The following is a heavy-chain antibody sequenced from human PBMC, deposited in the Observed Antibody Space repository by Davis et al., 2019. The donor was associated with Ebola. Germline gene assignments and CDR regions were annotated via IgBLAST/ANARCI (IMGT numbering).Heavy chain of an antibody. CDR2: LGTSADT. D-gene: IGHD3-10*01. J-gene: IGHJ6*04. V-gene: IGHV3-23*01. CDR1: GFIFSSYV. Sequence: GGSLRLSCAASGFIFSSYVMSWVRQAPGKGPEWVSTLGTSADTYYADSVKGRFTISRDNSKNTLFLQMNSLRPEDTAVYYCAKDQRWDYYGSGHYYYAMNVWGKGTTVTVSS. CDR3: AKDQRWDYYGSGHYYYAMNV.